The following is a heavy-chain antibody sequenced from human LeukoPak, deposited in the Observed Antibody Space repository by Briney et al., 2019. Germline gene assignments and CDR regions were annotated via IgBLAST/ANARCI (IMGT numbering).Heavy chain of an antibody. CDR3: ARGSPLLWFGEFHEYFQH. D-gene: IGHD3-10*01. V-gene: IGHV1-18*01. Sequence: SVKVSCKASGYTFTSYGISWVRQAPGQGLEWMGWISAYNGNTNYAQKLQGRVTMTTDTSTRTAYMELRSLRSDDTAVYYCARGSPLLWFGEFHEYFQHWGQGTLVTVSS. CDR2: ISAYNGNT. CDR1: GYTFTSYG. J-gene: IGHJ1*01.